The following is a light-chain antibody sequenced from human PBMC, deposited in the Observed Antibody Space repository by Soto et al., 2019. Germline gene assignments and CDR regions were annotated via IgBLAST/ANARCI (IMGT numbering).Light chain of an antibody. V-gene: IGLV2-23*01. CDR3: CSYVGARTYV. CDR2: EGN. Sequence: SALPQPASVSGSPGQSITISCTGSVSDVGTFGPVSWYQQHPGQVPKLIIYEGNRRPSGVSGRFSGSKSGNTASLTISGLQAEDEADYYCCSYVGARTYVFGSGTKVTVL. CDR1: VSDVGTFGP. J-gene: IGLJ1*01.